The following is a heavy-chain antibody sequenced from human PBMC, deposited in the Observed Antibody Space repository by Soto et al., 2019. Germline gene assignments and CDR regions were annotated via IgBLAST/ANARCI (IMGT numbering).Heavy chain of an antibody. CDR2: ISSSSSYT. CDR3: ARDHHRYSGYDYVDY. D-gene: IGHD5-12*01. Sequence: LRLSCVASGFTFSDYYMSWIRQAPGKGLEWVSYISSSSSYTNYADSVKGRFTISRDNAKNSLYLQMNSLRAEDTAVYYCARDHHRYSGYDYVDYWGQGTLVTVSS. CDR1: GFTFSDYY. J-gene: IGHJ4*02. V-gene: IGHV3-11*05.